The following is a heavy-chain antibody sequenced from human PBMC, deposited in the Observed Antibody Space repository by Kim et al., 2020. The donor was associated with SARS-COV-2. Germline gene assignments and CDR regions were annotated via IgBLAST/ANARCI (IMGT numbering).Heavy chain of an antibody. D-gene: IGHD5-12*01. J-gene: IGHJ4*02. CDR2: ISSNGGST. CDR1: GFTFSSYA. Sequence: GGSLRLSCSASGFTFSSYAMHWVRQAPGKGLEYVSAISSNGGSTYYADSVKGRFTISRDNSKNTLYLQMSSLRAEDTAVYYCVKGGYSGYRDYWGQGTLVTVSS. CDR3: VKGGYSGYRDY. V-gene: IGHV3-64D*06.